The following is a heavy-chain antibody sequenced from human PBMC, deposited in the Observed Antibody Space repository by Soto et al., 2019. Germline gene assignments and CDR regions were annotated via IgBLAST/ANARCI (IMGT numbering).Heavy chain of an antibody. Sequence: SETLSLTCTVSGAPMNSYHWSWIRQPAGKGLEWIGRIHSSGSTNYNPSLKSRVTMSVDTSKNQFSLRLMSLTAADTAVYYCARDQGVAAAGITWFDPWGQGSRVTVS. CDR3: ARDQGVAAAGITWFDP. CDR2: IHSSGST. J-gene: IGHJ5*02. D-gene: IGHD6-13*01. CDR1: GAPMNSYH. V-gene: IGHV4-4*07.